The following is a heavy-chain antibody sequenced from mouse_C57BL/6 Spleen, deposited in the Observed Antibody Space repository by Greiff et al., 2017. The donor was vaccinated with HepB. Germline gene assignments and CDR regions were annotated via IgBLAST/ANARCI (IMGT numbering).Heavy chain of an antibody. Sequence: EVQRVEPGGDLVKPGGSLKLSCAASGFTFSDYGMHWVRQAPEEGLEWVAYISSGSSTIYYADTVKGRFTISRNKAKNTLFLQMTSMRSEDTAMYYCERYDYWCRCDYWGQGTTLTVSS. D-gene: IGHD2-13*01. CDR2: ISSGSSTI. CDR3: ERYDYWCRCDY. V-gene: IGHV5-17*01. CDR1: GFTFSDYG. J-gene: IGHJ2*01.